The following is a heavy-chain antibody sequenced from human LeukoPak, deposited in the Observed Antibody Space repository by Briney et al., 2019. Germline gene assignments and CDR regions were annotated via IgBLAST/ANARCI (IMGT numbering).Heavy chain of an antibody. J-gene: IGHJ6*03. V-gene: IGHV4-38-2*01. CDR2: LYHPDST. D-gene: IGHD2-2*01. CDR3: ARQYDSYFYYYLDL. Sequence: SETLSLTCGVSGYPINNAYYWVWIRQPPGKGLEWIGSLYHPDSTYYNPSLKSRVTMSVDTSRNQFSLRLSFVTAADTAVYYCARQYDSYFYYYLDLWGTGTTVTVSS. CDR1: GYPINNAYY.